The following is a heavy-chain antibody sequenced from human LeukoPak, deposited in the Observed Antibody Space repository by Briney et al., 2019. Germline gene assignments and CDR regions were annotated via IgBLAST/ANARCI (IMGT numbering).Heavy chain of an antibody. CDR2: SYTSGST. CDR3: ARDFWI. CDR1: GGSISSGSYY. D-gene: IGHD3-3*01. Sequence: SGTLTLTCTVSGGSISSGSYYWSWIRQPAGKRLEWIGRSYTSGSTNYKPSLKSRVTISVDTSKNQFSLKLSSVTAADTAVYYCARDFWIWGQGTLVTVSS. V-gene: IGHV4-61*02. J-gene: IGHJ4*02.